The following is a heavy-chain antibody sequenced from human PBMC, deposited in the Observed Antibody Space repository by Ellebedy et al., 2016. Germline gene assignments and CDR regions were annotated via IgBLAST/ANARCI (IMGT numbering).Heavy chain of an antibody. Sequence: SETLSLTCAVSGGSISSSNWWSWVRQPPGKGLEWLGEIYHSGSTNYNPSLKSRVTISVDKSKNQFSLKLSSVTAADTAVYYRARLLEIAAAGVDAFDIWGQGTMVTVSS. D-gene: IGHD6-13*01. CDR2: IYHSGST. CDR1: GGSISSSNW. V-gene: IGHV4-4*02. J-gene: IGHJ3*02. CDR3: ARLLEIAAAGVDAFDI.